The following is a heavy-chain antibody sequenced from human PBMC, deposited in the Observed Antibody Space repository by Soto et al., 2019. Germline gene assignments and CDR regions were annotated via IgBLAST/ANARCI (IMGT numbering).Heavy chain of an antibody. CDR1: GYTFTSYG. J-gene: IGHJ5*02. CDR3: ARDRTTVVTP. CDR2: ISAYNGNT. D-gene: IGHD4-17*01. V-gene: IGHV1-18*04. Sequence: QVQLVQSGAEVKKPGASVKVSCKASGYTFTSYGISWVRQAPGQGLEWMGWISAYNGNTKYSQKFQGRVTITRDTSASTAYMELSSLRSEDTAVYYCARDRTTVVTPWGQGTLVTVSS.